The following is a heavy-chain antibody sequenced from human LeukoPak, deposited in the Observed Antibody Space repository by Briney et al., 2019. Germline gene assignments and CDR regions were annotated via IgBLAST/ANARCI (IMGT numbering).Heavy chain of an antibody. D-gene: IGHD6-13*01. CDR3: ARDPYSSSWYGEELP. Sequence: GGSLRLSCAASGFTFSSYSMNWVRQAPGKGLEWVSYISSSSSTIYYADSVKGRFTISRDNAKNSLYLQMNSLRAEDTAVYYCARDPYSSSWYGEELPWGQGTLVTVSS. V-gene: IGHV3-48*01. CDR2: ISSSSSTI. CDR1: GFTFSSYS. J-gene: IGHJ5*02.